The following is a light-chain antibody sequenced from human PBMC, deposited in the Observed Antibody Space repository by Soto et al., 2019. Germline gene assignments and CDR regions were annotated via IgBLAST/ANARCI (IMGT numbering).Light chain of an antibody. CDR3: QQYQSYPYT. J-gene: IGKJ2*01. CDR1: QSISSW. V-gene: IGKV1-5*03. Sequence: DIQMTQSPSTLSASVGDRVTIACRASQSISSWLAWYQQRPGKAPKILIYKACSLASGVPSRFSGSGSGTEFTLTISSLQPDDPATYYCQQYQSYPYTFGQGTKLEIK. CDR2: KAC.